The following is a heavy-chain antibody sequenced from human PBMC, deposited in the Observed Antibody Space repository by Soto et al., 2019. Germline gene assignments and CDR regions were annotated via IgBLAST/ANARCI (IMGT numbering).Heavy chain of an antibody. CDR1: GDSISNSRFY. J-gene: IGHJ4*02. Sequence: SETLSLTCSVSGDSISNSRFYWAWIRQPPGEGLEWIGSIYHTGNAYYNPSLKSRVTISVDTSKNQFSLKLSSVTAADTAVYYCARENNVLPGGYFDYWGQGTLVTVSS. CDR3: ARENNVLPGGYFDY. V-gene: IGHV4-39*07. CDR2: IYHTGNA. D-gene: IGHD3-10*01.